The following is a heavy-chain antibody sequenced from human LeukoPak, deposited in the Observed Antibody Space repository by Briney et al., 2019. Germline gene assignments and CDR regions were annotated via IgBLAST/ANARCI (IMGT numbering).Heavy chain of an antibody. CDR3: GSSSWSYYYCYGMDV. CDR1: GFTFSSYA. V-gene: IGHV3-23*01. Sequence: QPGGSLRLSCAASGFTFSSYAMSWVRQAPGKGLEWVSAISGSGGSTYYADSVKGRFTISRDNSKNTLYLQMNSLRAEDTAVYYCGSSSWSYYYCYGMDVWGQGTTVTVSS. J-gene: IGHJ6*02. D-gene: IGHD6-13*01. CDR2: ISGSGGST.